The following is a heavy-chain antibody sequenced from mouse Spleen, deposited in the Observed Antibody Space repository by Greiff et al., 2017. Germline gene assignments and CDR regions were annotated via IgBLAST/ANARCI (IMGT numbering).Heavy chain of an antibody. V-gene: IGHV5-9-1*01. CDR2: ISSGGSYT. CDR3: ARESLYYRGAMDY. Sequence: EVKLVESGGGLVKPGGSLKLSCAASGFTFSSYAMSWVRQTPEKRLEWVATISSGGSYTYYPDSVKGRFTISRDNAKNTLYLQMSSLRSEDTAMYYCARESLYYRGAMDYWGQGTSVTVSS. J-gene: IGHJ4*01. D-gene: IGHD2-12*01. CDR1: GFTFSSYA.